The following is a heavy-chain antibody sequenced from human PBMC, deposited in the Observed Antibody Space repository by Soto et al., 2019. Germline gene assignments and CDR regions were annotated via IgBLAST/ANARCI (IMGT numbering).Heavy chain of an antibody. Sequence: SQTLSLTCVISGDSVSSNSAAWNWIRQSPSRGLEWLGRTYYRSKWYNDYAVSVKSRITINPDTSKNQFSLQLNSVTPEDTAVYYCARVAYCSSTSCYTLFDYWGQGTLVTVSS. J-gene: IGHJ4*02. V-gene: IGHV6-1*01. D-gene: IGHD2-2*02. CDR2: TYYRSKWYN. CDR3: ARVAYCSSTSCYTLFDY. CDR1: GDSVSSNSAA.